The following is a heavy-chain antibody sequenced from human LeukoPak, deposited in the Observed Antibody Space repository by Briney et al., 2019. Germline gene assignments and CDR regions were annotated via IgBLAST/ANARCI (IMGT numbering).Heavy chain of an antibody. Sequence: GGSLRLSCAASGFTFSSYEMNWVRQAPGKGLEWVSYIGSSGSTIYYADSVKGRFTISRDNAKNSLYLQMNSLRAEDTAVYYCASEHYYDSSGYYYESQHWGQGTLVTVSS. CDR2: IGSSGSTI. CDR1: GFTFSSYE. J-gene: IGHJ1*01. D-gene: IGHD3-22*01. CDR3: ASEHYYDSSGYYYESQH. V-gene: IGHV3-48*03.